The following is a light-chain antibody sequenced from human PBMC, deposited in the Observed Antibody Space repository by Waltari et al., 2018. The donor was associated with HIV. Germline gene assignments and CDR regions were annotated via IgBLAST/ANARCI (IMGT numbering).Light chain of an antibody. J-gene: IGKJ3*01. Sequence: DIVLTQSPATLSLSQGERATLSCRASQNISFYLAWHQQKSGQSPRLLIYDTSYRAAGIADRFSGSGSGTDFTLTIASLEPEDFGVYYCQQRSDWPLYNFGPGTTVDIK. CDR2: DTS. CDR3: QQRSDWPLYN. CDR1: QNISFY. V-gene: IGKV3-11*01.